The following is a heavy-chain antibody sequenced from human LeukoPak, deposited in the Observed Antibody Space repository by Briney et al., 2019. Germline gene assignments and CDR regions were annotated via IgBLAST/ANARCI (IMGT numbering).Heavy chain of an antibody. CDR3: ARHGGVGVIPDFDY. D-gene: IGHD2-8*02. J-gene: IGHJ4*02. CDR2: IYYSGST. Sequence: SETLSLTCTVSGDSISSSSYYWGWIRQPPGKGLEWIGSIYYSGSTYYNPSLKSRVTMSADTSKNQFSLKLSSVTAADTAVYYCARHGGVGVIPDFDYWGPGTPVTVSS. CDR1: GDSISSSSYY. V-gene: IGHV4-39*01.